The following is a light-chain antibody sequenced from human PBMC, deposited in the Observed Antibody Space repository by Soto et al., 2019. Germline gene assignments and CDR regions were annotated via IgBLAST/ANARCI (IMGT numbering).Light chain of an antibody. J-gene: IGKJ5*01. CDR3: MQALQTLTIT. CDR2: LGS. V-gene: IGKV2-28*01. CDR1: QSLVHSNGYKY. Sequence: TAMTQSPRSLPVTPGEPASISCRSSQSLVHSNGYKYLEWYLQKPGQSPQLLIYLGSSRASGVPDRFSGGGTGTDFTLKISRVEAEDVGAYYCMQALQTLTITFGQGTRLE.